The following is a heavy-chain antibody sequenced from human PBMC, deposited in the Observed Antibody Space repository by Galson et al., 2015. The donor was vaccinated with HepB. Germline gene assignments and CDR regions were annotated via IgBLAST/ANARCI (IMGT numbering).Heavy chain of an antibody. CDR1: GFTFSSYA. CDR2: ISGSGDRT. V-gene: IGHV3-23*01. Sequence: SLRLSCAASGFTFSSYAMSWVRQAPGKGLEWVSAISGSGDRTYYADSVKGRFTTSRDNSKNTLFLQMNSLRAEDTAVYYCAKWGSYDTSDYWGQGTLVTVSS. CDR3: AKWGSYDTSDY. J-gene: IGHJ4*02. D-gene: IGHD3-9*01.